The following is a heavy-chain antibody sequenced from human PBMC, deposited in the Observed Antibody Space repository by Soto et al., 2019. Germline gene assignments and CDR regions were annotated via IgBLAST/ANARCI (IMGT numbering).Heavy chain of an antibody. V-gene: IGHV3-48*03. J-gene: IGHJ6*02. D-gene: IGHD4-4*01. CDR2: IGNRGRTI. CDR3: ARDPAIYSGKFDYGLDV. Sequence: LRLSCAASGFTFSNYEMNWVRQAPGKGLEWVSYIGNRGRTIYYADSVKGRFTISRDNAKNSLYLQMNSLRAEDTAVYYCARDPAIYSGKFDYGLDVWGQGTTVTVSS. CDR1: GFTFSNYE.